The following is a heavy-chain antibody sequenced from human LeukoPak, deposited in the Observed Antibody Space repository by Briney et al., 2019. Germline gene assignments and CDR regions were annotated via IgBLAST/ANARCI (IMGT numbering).Heavy chain of an antibody. Sequence: GGSLRLSCTASGFSFSGHWMHWARQLPGKGLVWVSRISPTGSTTSYADSVKGRFTVARDNAKNTLYLQVNNLRAEDTAVYYCARGPNSNWSGLDFWGQGTLLTVSS. CDR2: ISPTGSTT. CDR1: GFSFSGHW. J-gene: IGHJ4*02. V-gene: IGHV3-74*01. CDR3: ARGPNSNWSGLDF. D-gene: IGHD6-6*01.